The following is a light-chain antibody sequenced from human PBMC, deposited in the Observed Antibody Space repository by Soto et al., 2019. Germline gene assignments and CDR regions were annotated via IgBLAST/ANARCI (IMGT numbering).Light chain of an antibody. V-gene: IGKV3-11*01. CDR2: DAS. CDR1: QSVSSY. CDR3: QQRSNWPPIT. Sequence: EIVLTQSPATLSLSQGERATLSCRASQSVSSYLAWYQQKPGQAPRLLIYDASNRATGIPARFSGGGSGTDFTLTIDNLEPEDLAIYYCQQRSNWPPITVGQGTRLEIK. J-gene: IGKJ5*01.